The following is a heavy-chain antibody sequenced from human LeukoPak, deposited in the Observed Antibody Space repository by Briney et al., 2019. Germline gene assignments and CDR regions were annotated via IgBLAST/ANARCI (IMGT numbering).Heavy chain of an antibody. CDR3: ARDPNIAAAGTLWFDP. V-gene: IGHV1-2*02. Sequence: GASVKVSCKASGYTFTGYYMHWVRQAPGQGFEWMGWINPNNGGTNYAQKFQGRVTMTRDTSISTAYMELSRLRSDDTAVYYCARDPNIAAAGTLWFDPWGQGTLVTVSS. CDR1: GYTFTGYY. J-gene: IGHJ5*02. D-gene: IGHD6-13*01. CDR2: INPNNGGT.